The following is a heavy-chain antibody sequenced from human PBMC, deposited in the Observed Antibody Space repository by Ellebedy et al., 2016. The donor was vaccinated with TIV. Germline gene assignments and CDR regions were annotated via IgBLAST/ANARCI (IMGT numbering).Heavy chain of an antibody. CDR2: ISSSSDII. CDR3: ASRAGYSDGWYG. V-gene: IGHV3-48*04. D-gene: IGHD6-19*01. J-gene: IGHJ4*02. Sequence: PGGSLRLSCAASGFTFSSHTMNWVRQAPGKGLEWVSYISSSSDIIHYADSVKGRFTISRDNAKNSLFLQLTSLRAEDTAVYYCASRAGYSDGWYGWGQGTLVTVSS. CDR1: GFTFSSHT.